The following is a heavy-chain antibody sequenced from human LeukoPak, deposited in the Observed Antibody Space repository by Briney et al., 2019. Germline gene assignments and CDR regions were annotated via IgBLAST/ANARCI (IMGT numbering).Heavy chain of an antibody. J-gene: IGHJ4*02. Sequence: SETLSLTCTVSGDSISGYYWSWIRQPPGKGLEWIAFIHSSGTTNYNPSLKSRVSISVDKSKNQLSLKLSSVTAADTAVYYCARKSGTFDYWGQGNLVTVSS. CDR3: ARKSGTFDY. CDR1: GDSISGYY. CDR2: IHSSGTT. V-gene: IGHV4-4*09.